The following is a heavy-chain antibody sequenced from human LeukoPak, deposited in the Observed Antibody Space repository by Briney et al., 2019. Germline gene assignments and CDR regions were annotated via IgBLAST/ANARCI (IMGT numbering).Heavy chain of an antibody. CDR2: IYYFGST. J-gene: IGHJ3*02. CDR1: GGSISSSRYY. V-gene: IGHV4-39*07. Sequence: PSETLSLTCTVSGGSISSSRYYWGWIRQPPGKGLEWIGSIYYFGSTDYNPSLKSRVTMSVDTSKNQFSLKLSSVTAADTAVYYCARGPQVAGTYAFDIWGQGTMVTVSS. D-gene: IGHD6-19*01. CDR3: ARGPQVAGTYAFDI.